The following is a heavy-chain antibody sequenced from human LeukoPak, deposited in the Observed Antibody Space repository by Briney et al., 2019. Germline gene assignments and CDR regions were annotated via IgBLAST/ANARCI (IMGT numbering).Heavy chain of an antibody. CDR1: GDSVSGNSAA. J-gene: IGHJ3*02. CDR3: AREAGTPGGYPFDI. D-gene: IGHD1-1*01. Sequence: SQTLSLTCAISGDSVSGNSAAWNWIRQSPSRGLEWLGRTYYRSKWYNDYAVSVKNRITINPDTSKNQFSLQLNSVTPEDTAVYYCAREAGTPGGYPFDIWGQGTMVTVSS. V-gene: IGHV6-1*01. CDR2: TYYRSKWYN.